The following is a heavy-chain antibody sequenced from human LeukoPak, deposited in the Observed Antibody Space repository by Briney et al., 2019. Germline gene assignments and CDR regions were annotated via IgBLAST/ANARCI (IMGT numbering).Heavy chain of an antibody. V-gene: IGHV5-51*01. Sequence: GESLKISCKASGCSFTRYWIGWVRQMPGKGLEWMGIIYPGDSDTRYSPSFQGQVTILVDKSISTAYLQWSSLKASDTAMYYCARLIAAARGWFDPWGQGTLVTVSS. J-gene: IGHJ5*02. D-gene: IGHD6-13*01. CDR1: GCSFTRYW. CDR3: ARLIAAARGWFDP. CDR2: IYPGDSDT.